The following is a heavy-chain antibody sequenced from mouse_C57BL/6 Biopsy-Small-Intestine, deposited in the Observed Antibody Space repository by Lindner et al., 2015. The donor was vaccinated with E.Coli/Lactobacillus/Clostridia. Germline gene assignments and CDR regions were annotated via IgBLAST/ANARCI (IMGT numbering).Heavy chain of an antibody. J-gene: IGHJ3*01. D-gene: IGHD2-1*01. CDR2: IYPRSGNT. V-gene: IGHV1-81*01. Sequence: VQLQESGVELARPGASVKLSCKASGYTFTSYGIGWVKQKTEQGLEWIGEIYPRSGNTYYNEKFKGKATLTADKSSSTAYMQFSSLTSEDSAVYFCASGDYGNPTWSAYWGQGTQVTVSA. CDR1: GYTFTSYG. CDR3: ASGDYGNPTWSAY.